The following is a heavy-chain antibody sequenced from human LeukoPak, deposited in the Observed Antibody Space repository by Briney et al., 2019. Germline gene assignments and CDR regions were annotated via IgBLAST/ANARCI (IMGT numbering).Heavy chain of an antibody. Sequence: GGSLRLSCAASGFIVSSNYMSWVRQAPGKGPEWVSVIHSGGTTYYADSVKGRFTISRDNPKNTLYLQMNNLRAEDTAVYYCASGDYAGYFDYWGQGTLVTASS. V-gene: IGHV3-53*01. CDR3: ASGDYAGYFDY. D-gene: IGHD4-17*01. CDR1: GFIVSSNY. J-gene: IGHJ4*02. CDR2: IHSGGTT.